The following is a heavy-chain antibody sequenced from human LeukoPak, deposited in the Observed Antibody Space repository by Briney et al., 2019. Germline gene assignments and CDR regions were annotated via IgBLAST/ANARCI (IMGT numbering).Heavy chain of an antibody. V-gene: IGHV4-39*01. D-gene: IGHD1-7*01. CDR1: GGSISSSSYY. CDR3: AGGGNWNYVLYNWFGP. Sequence: SETLSLTCTVSGGSISSSSYYWGWIRQPPGKGLEWIGSIYYSGSTYYNPSLKSRVTISVDTSKNQFSLKLSSVTAADTAVYYCAGGGNWNYVLYNWFGPWGQGTLVTVSS. J-gene: IGHJ5*02. CDR2: IYYSGST.